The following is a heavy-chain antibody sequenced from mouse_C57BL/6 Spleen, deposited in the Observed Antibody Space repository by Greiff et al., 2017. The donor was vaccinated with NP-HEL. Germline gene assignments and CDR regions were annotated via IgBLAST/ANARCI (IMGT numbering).Heavy chain of an antibody. CDR1: GYTFTSYW. V-gene: IGHV1-61*01. D-gene: IGHD1-1*01. J-gene: IGHJ1*03. CDR2: IYPSDGET. Sequence: QVQLQQPGAELVRPGSSVKLSCKASGYTFTSYWMGWVKQRPGQGLEWIGNIYPSDGETHYNQKFKDKATLTVDKSSSTAYMQLSSLTSEDSAGYYCAREGFYGDGSIYEWYFDVWGTGTTVTVSS. CDR3: AREGFYGDGSIYEWYFDV.